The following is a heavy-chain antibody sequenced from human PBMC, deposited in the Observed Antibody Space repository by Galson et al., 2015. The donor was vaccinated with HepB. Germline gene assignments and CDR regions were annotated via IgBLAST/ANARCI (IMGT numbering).Heavy chain of an antibody. J-gene: IGHJ5*01. V-gene: IGHV3-21*01. CDR1: GFTFSSHS. CDR2: ISSRGDYI. Sequence: FLRLSCAASGFTFSSHSMTWVRQAPGKGLEWVTSISSRGDYIYYSDSVKGRFTISRDNAKNTVYPQMHSLRVEDTAVYYCVRDGDAWNFDFWGQGTLVTVSS. D-gene: IGHD1-1*01. CDR3: VRDGDAWNFDF.